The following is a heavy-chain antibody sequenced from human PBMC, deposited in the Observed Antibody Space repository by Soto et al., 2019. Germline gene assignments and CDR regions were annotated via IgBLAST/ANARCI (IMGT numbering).Heavy chain of an antibody. J-gene: IGHJ5*02. CDR1: GFTFSRYS. Sequence: GGSLRLSCAASGFTFSRYSMNWVRQAQGKGLEWVSYISSSSSTINYTDSVKGRFTISRDNAKNSLYLQMNSLRDEETAVYYCARDSRFMEWLSINWFDPRGQGTLVTVAS. CDR3: ARDSRFMEWLSINWFDP. V-gene: IGHV3-48*02. D-gene: IGHD3-3*01. CDR2: ISSSSSTI.